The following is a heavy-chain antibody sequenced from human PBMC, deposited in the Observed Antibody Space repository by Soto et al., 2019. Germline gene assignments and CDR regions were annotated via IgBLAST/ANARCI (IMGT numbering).Heavy chain of an antibody. D-gene: IGHD4-17*01. Sequence: GGSLRLSCAASGFTFSSYSMNWVRQAPGKGLEWVSSISSSSRYIYYGDSVKGRFTISRDNAKNSLYLQMNSLRAEDTAVYYCARDRIRGDAEVSEFDPWGQGTLVTVSS. CDR3: ARDRIRGDAEVSEFDP. CDR1: GFTFSSYS. J-gene: IGHJ5*02. V-gene: IGHV3-21*01. CDR2: ISSSSRYI.